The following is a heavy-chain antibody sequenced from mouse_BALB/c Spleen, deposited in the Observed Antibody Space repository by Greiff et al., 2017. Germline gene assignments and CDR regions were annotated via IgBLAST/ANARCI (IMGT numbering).Heavy chain of an antibody. V-gene: IGHV1S56*01. CDR3: ARSYGSSPYAMDY. CDR1: GYTFTSYY. D-gene: IGHD1-1*01. Sequence: VQLQESGPELVKPGASVRISCKASGYTFTSYYIHWVKQRPGQGLEWIGWIYPGNVNTKYNEKFKGKATLTADKSSSTAYMQLSSLTSEDSAVYFCARSYGSSPYAMDYWGQGTSVTVSS. J-gene: IGHJ4*01. CDR2: IYPGNVNT.